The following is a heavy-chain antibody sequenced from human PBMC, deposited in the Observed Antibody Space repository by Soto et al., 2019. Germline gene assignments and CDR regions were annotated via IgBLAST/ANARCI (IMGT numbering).Heavy chain of an antibody. Sequence: PSETLSLTCAVSGYSINTGYYWGWIRQPPGKGLEWIAIIYHSGGTYSNPSLKSRVTMSVDTSKNQFSMKLSSVTAADTAVYYCARVASNTGIDYWGQGTLVTVSS. CDR2: IYHSGGT. J-gene: IGHJ4*02. CDR3: ARVASNTGIDY. V-gene: IGHV4-38-2*01. CDR1: GYSINTGYY. D-gene: IGHD3-10*01.